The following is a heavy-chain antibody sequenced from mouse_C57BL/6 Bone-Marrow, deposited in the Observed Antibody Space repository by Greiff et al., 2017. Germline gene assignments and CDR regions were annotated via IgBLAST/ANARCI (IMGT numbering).Heavy chain of an antibody. J-gene: IGHJ3*01. Sequence: LQQSGGGLVQPGGSMKLSCAASGFTFSDAWMDWVRQSPEKGLEWVAEIRNKANNHATYYAESVKGRFTISRDDSKSSVYLQMNSLRAEDTGIYYCTVGNYDYDEGPSLAYWGQGTLVTVSA. CDR1: GFTFSDAW. CDR3: TVGNYDYDEGPSLAY. CDR2: IRNKANNHAT. V-gene: IGHV6-6*01. D-gene: IGHD2-4*01.